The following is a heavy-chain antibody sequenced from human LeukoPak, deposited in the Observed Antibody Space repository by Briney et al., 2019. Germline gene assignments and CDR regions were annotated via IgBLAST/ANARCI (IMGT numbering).Heavy chain of an antibody. J-gene: IGHJ5*02. D-gene: IGHD3/OR15-3a*01. CDR2: ISAYNGNT. CDR3: ARLRFGLNWFDP. CDR1: GYTFTSYG. V-gene: IGHV1-18*01. Sequence: ASVKVSCKASGYTFTSYGISWVRQAPGQGLEWMGWISAYNGNTNYAQKLQGRVTITTDTSTSTAYMELRSLRSDDTAVYYCARLRFGLNWFDPWGQGTLVTVSS.